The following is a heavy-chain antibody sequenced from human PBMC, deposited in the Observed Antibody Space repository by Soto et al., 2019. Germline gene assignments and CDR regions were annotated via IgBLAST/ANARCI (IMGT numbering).Heavy chain of an antibody. D-gene: IGHD6-13*01. V-gene: IGHV2-5*01. CDR2: IYWNDEQ. CDR1: GFSLTSGVVG. Sequence: GPTRVNPTHTLTLTCTFSGFSLTSGVVGVGWIRQPPGEALEWLALIYWNDEQYYNPSLRNRLTITRDTSKNQVVLTMTNMDPVDTATYYCAHRLPGPSGYDVWGQGTKVTVYS. J-gene: IGHJ6*02. CDR3: AHRLPGPSGYDV.